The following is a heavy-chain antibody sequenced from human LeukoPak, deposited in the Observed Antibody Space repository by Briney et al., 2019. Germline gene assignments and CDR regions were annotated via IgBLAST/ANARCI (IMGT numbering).Heavy chain of an antibody. CDR2: ISSEGDTL. CDR3: ARSPAALDY. D-gene: IGHD2-2*01. J-gene: IGHJ4*02. V-gene: IGHV3-48*01. CDR1: GFTFSSYW. Sequence: PEGSLRLSCAASGFTFSSYWMSWVRQAPGKGLEWVSHISSEGDTLYYTDSVKGRFTISRNNARNSLYLQMNSLRVEDTAVYYCARSPAALDYWGQGALVTVSS.